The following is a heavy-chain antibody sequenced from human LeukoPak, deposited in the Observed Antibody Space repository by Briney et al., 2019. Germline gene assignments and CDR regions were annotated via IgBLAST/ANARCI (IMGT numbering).Heavy chain of an antibody. CDR2: ISAYNGNT. J-gene: IGHJ4*02. D-gene: IGHD3-22*01. V-gene: IGHV1-18*01. CDR3: ARVRTYYYDSSGYYFDY. Sequence: ASVNVSCKASGYTFTSYGISWVRQAPGQGLEWMGWISAYNGNTNYAQKLQGRVTMTTDTSTSTAYMELRSLRSDDTAVYYCARVRTYYYDSSGYYFDYWGQGTLVTVSS. CDR1: GYTFTSYG.